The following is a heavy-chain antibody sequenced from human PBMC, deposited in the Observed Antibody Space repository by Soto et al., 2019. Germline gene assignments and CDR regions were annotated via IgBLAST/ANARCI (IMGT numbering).Heavy chain of an antibody. CDR2: IKSKTDGGTT. CDR3: ASSTYGSGGDNAFDI. D-gene: IGHD3-10*01. CDR1: GFTFSNAW. Sequence: GGPLRLSCAASGFTFSNAWMSWVRPAPGKGLDWAGRIKSKTDGGTTDYAASVKGRFTISRDNSKNTLYLQMNSLKAENTAVYYCASSTYGSGGDNAFDIWGQGTMVTVSS. V-gene: IGHV3-15*01. J-gene: IGHJ3*02.